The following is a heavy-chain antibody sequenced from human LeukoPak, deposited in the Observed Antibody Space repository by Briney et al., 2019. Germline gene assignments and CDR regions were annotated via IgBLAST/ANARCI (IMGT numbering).Heavy chain of an antibody. CDR3: SRENGAFSPFGY. D-gene: IGHD2-8*01. J-gene: IGHJ4*02. CDR2: ISLTGLT. CDR1: GGSLNHTNW. Sequence: SGTLSLTCGVSGGSLNHTNWWSCVRQPPGQGLEWIGEISLTGLTHYNPSLESRVTVSLDKSKNQLSLNLTSVTAADTAVYYCSRENGAFSPFGYWGQGTLVTVLS. V-gene: IGHV4-4*02.